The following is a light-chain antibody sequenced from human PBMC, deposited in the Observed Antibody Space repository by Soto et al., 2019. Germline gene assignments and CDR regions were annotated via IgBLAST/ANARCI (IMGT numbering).Light chain of an antibody. V-gene: IGLV2-11*01. Sequence: QSALTQPRSVSGSPGQSVTISCTGTRSDVGGYDYVSWHQQHPGKAPKFMIYDVYKRPSGVPVRFSGSKSANTATLTISRVEAGDEADYYCQVWDSSRDHVVFGGGTKLTV. J-gene: IGLJ2*01. CDR1: RSDVGGYDY. CDR3: QVWDSSRDHVV. CDR2: DVY.